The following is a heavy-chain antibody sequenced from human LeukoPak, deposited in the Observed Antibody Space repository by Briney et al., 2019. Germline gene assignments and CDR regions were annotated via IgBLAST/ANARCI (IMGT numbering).Heavy chain of an antibody. D-gene: IGHD3-10*01. CDR1: GGSISSSSYY. CDR2: IYYSGST. V-gene: IGHV4-39*01. J-gene: IGHJ4*02. Sequence: SETLSLTCTVSGGSISSSSYYWGWIRQPPGKGLEWIGSIYYSGSTYYNPSLKSRVTISVDTSKNQFSLKLSSVTTADTAVYYCVSYYGSGTARWGQGTLVTVSS. CDR3: VSYYGSGTAR.